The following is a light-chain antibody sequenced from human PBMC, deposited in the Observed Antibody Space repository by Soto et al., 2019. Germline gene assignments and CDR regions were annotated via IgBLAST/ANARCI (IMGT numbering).Light chain of an antibody. V-gene: IGKV3-20*01. CDR1: QSVSSSY. CDR2: GAS. Sequence: EIVLTQSPGTLSLAPGERATLSCRASQSVSSSYLAWYHQKRGQAPRLLNYGASSRATGIPDRFSGSGCETDFTLTISRLEPEDFVVYYCQQYGSSLINFGQGTRLEIK. J-gene: IGKJ5*01. CDR3: QQYGSSLIN.